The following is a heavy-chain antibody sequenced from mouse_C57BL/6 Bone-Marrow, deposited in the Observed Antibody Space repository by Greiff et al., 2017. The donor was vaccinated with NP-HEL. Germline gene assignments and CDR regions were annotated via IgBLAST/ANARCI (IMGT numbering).Heavy chain of an antibody. CDR3: ARDYLYAMDY. CDR2: INPGSGGT. V-gene: IGHV1-54*01. J-gene: IGHJ4*01. Sequence: VKLQQSGAELVRPGTSVKVSCKASGYAFTNYLIEWVKQRPGQGLEWIGVINPGSGGTNYNEKFKGKATLTADKSSSTAYMQLSSLTSEDSAVYFCARDYLYAMDYWGQGTSVTVSS. CDR1: GYAFTNYL. D-gene: IGHD5-5*01.